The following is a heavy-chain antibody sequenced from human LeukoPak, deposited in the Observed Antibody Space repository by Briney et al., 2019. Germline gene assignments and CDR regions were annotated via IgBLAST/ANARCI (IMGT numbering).Heavy chain of an antibody. Sequence: GGSLRLSCAASGFTFDDYAMHWVRQAPGKGLEWVSLISGNGGSTGYADSVKGRFTISRDNAKNSLYLQMNSLRAEDTALYYCAREYLKYYDFWSGYTYWGQGTLVTVSS. V-gene: IGHV3-20*04. CDR1: GFTFDDYA. D-gene: IGHD3-3*01. J-gene: IGHJ4*02. CDR3: AREYLKYYDFWSGYTY. CDR2: ISGNGGST.